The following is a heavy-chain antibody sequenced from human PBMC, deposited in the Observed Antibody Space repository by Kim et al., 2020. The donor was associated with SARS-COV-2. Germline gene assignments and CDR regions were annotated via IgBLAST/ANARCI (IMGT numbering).Heavy chain of an antibody. CDR2: ISYDGSNK. J-gene: IGHJ3*02. D-gene: IGHD6-19*01. V-gene: IGHV3-30*04. Sequence: GGSLRLSCAASGFTFSSYAMHWVRQAPGKGLEWVAVISYDGSNKYYADSVKGRFTISRDNSKNTLYLQMNSLRAEDTAVYYCARSVGWLVLYDAFDIWG. CDR3: ARSVGWLVLYDAFDI. CDR1: GFTFSSYA.